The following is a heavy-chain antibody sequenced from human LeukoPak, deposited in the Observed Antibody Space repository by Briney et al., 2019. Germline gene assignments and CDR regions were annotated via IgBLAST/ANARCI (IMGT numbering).Heavy chain of an antibody. J-gene: IGHJ4*02. V-gene: IGHV4-34*01. Sequence: SETLSLTCAVYGGSFSGYYWSWIRQPSGKGLEWIGEINHSGSTNYNPSLKSRVTISVDTSKNQFSLKLSSVTAADTAVYYCARGYSSSSLAFDYWGQGTLVTVSP. CDR1: GGSFSGYY. CDR2: INHSGST. D-gene: IGHD6-6*01. CDR3: ARGYSSSSLAFDY.